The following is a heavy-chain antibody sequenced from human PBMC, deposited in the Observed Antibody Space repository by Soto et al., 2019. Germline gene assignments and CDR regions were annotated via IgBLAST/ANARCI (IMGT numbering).Heavy chain of an antibody. CDR3: ARWDPSSSGI. CDR2: ISSSSSYI. J-gene: IGHJ3*02. CDR1: GFTFSIYS. V-gene: IGHV3-21*01. Sequence: XXSLRLSCAASGFTFSIYSIHWVPQAPGKGLEWVSSISSSSSYIYYADSVKGRFTISRDNAKNSLYLQMNSLRAEDTAVYYCARWDPSSSGIWGQGTMVTVSS. D-gene: IGHD6-19*01.